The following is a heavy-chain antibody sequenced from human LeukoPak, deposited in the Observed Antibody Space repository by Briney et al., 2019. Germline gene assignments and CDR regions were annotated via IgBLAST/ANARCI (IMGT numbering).Heavy chain of an antibody. V-gene: IGHV4-34*01. Sequence: PSETLSLTCAVYGGSFSGYYWSWIRQPPGKGLEWIGEINHSGSTNYNPSLKSRVTISVDTSKNQFSLKLSPVTAADTAVYYCASLLAAAGTSVDYWGQGTLVTVSS. J-gene: IGHJ4*02. CDR3: ASLLAAAGTSVDY. CDR1: GGSFSGYY. CDR2: INHSGST. D-gene: IGHD6-13*01.